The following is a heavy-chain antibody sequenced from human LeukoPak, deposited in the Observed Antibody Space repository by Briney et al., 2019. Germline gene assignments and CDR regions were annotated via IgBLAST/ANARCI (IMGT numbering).Heavy chain of an antibody. CDR2: INHSGST. Sequence: SETLSLTCAVYGGSFSGYYWSWIRQPPGKGLEWIGEINHSGSTNYNPSLKSRVTISVDTSKNQFSLKLSSVTAADTAVYYCASGRIAASPLNWFDPWGQGTLVTVSS. D-gene: IGHD6-6*01. CDR3: ASGRIAASPLNWFDP. J-gene: IGHJ5*02. CDR1: GGSFSGYY. V-gene: IGHV4-34*01.